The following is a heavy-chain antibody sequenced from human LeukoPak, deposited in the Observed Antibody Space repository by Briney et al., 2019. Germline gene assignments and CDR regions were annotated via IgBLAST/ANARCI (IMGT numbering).Heavy chain of an antibody. CDR2: ISYDGSNK. D-gene: IGHD2-2*01. CDR3: AREYELTPIYYFDY. V-gene: IGHV3-30*04. J-gene: IGHJ4*02. Sequence: GGSLRLSCAASGFTFSSYAMHWVRQAPGKGLEWVAVISYDGSNKYYADSVKGRFTISRDNSKNTLYLQMNSLRAEDTAVYYCAREYELTPIYYFDYWGQGTLDTVSS. CDR1: GFTFSSYA.